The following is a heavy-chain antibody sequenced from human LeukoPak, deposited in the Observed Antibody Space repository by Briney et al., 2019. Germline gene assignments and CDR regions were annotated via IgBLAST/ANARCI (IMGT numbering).Heavy chain of an antibody. D-gene: IGHD1-26*01. CDR1: GFTFSSYA. CDR2: ISGNGGRT. Sequence: AGGSLRLSCAASGFTFSSYAMTWVRQAPGKGLEWVSAISGNGGRTYYADSVKGRFTISRDNAKNSLYLQMNSLRAEDTAVYYCARDAGWELLGFYYYGMDVWGQGTTVTVSS. CDR3: ARDAGWELLGFYYYGMDV. V-gene: IGHV3-23*01. J-gene: IGHJ6*02.